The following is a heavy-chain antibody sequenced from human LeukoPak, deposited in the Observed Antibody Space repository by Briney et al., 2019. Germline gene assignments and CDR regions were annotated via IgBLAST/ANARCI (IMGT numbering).Heavy chain of an antibody. V-gene: IGHV3-73*01. Sequence: PGGSLRLSCAASGFTFSGSAMHWVRQASGKGLEWGGRIRSKANSYATAYAASVKARFTISRDDSKNTAYLQMNSLKTEDTAVYYCVKEGTWFDYWGQGTLVTVSS. CDR1: GFTFSGSA. J-gene: IGHJ4*02. CDR2: IRSKANSYAT. CDR3: VKEGTWFDY. D-gene: IGHD3/OR15-3a*01.